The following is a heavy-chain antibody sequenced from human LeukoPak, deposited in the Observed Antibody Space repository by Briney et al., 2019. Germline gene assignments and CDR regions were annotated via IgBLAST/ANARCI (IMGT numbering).Heavy chain of an antibody. Sequence: GGSLRLSCAASGFTFSSYSMSWIRQAPGKGLEWVSYISSSSSTIYYADSVKGRFTISRDNAKNSLYLQMNSLRAEDTAVYYCARGFTMLGTDYWGQGTLVTVSS. CDR2: ISSSSSTI. J-gene: IGHJ4*02. CDR3: ARGFTMLGTDY. V-gene: IGHV3-48*01. CDR1: GFTFSSYS. D-gene: IGHD3-10*02.